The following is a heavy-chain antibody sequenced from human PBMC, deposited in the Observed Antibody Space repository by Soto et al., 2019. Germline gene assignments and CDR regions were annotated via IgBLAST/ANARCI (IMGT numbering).Heavy chain of an antibody. V-gene: IGHV4-59*01. CDR3: ARAHAPALPFDY. D-gene: IGHD2-2*01. Sequence: ASETLSLTCTVSGGSIRNVYWSWIRQPPGKGLEWIGFIFHSGNAKYNPSLKSRVTISVDTSKNQFSLSLDSVTAADTAVYFCARAHAPALPFDYWRQGSPVTASS. CDR2: IFHSGNA. CDR1: GGSIRNVY. J-gene: IGHJ4*01.